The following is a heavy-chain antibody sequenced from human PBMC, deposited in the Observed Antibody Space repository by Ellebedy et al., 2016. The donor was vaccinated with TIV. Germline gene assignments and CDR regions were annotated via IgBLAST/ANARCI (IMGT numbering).Heavy chain of an antibody. CDR1: GFTVSYTY. Sequence: GGSLRLSCAASGFTVSYTYMSWVRQAPGKGLEWVSLIDTGGETYYADSVKGRFTISRDSSKNTVFLQMNSLRADDTAVYYCARRITGTYGDDALDIWGQGTMVTVS. J-gene: IGHJ3*02. CDR3: ARRITGTYGDDALDI. V-gene: IGHV3-53*01. CDR2: IDTGGET. D-gene: IGHD1-7*01.